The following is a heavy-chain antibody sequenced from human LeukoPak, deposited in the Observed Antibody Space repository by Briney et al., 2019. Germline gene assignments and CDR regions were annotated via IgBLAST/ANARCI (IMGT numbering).Heavy chain of an antibody. CDR1: GGSISSYY. CDR3: ARDRRYSSGWYGIDY. CDR2: IYYSGST. V-gene: IGHV4-59*01. D-gene: IGHD6-19*01. Sequence: SETLSLTCTVSGGSISSYYWSWIRQPPRKGLEWIGYIYYSGSTNYNPSLKSRVTISVDTSKNQFSLKLSSVTAADTAVYYCARDRRYSSGWYGIDYWGQGTLVTVSS. J-gene: IGHJ4*02.